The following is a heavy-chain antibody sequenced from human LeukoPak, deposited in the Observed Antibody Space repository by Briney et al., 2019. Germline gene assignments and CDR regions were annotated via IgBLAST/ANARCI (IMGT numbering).Heavy chain of an antibody. Sequence: GGSLRLSCTASGFTFSAYAMMWVPQAPGKGLEWVGRIKSKTDGGTTDYAAPVKGRFTISRDDSKNTLYLQMNSLKTEDTAVYYCLRGLNTPSDYWGQGTLVTVSS. V-gene: IGHV3-15*01. CDR1: GFTFSAYA. D-gene: IGHD2-2*02. J-gene: IGHJ4*02. CDR2: IKSKTDGGTT. CDR3: LRGLNTPSDY.